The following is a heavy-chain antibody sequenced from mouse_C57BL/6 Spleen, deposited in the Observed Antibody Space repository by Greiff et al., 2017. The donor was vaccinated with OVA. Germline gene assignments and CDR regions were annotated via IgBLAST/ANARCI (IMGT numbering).Heavy chain of an antibody. CDR2: IDPETGGT. CDR1: GYTFTDYE. V-gene: IGHV1-15*01. Sequence: VQLQESGAELVRPGASVTLSCKASGYTFTDYEMHWVKQTPVHGLEWIGAIDPETGGTAYNQKFKGKAILTADKSSSTAYMELRSLTSEDSAGYYCTRWDYGSSYWYFDVWGTGTTVTVSS. D-gene: IGHD1-1*01. CDR3: TRWDYGSSYWYFDV. J-gene: IGHJ1*03.